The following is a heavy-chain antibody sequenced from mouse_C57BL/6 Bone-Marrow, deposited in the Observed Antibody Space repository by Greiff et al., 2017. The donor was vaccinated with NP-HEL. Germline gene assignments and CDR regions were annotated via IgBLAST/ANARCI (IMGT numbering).Heavy chain of an antibody. CDR3: ASPYDYDVAWFAY. J-gene: IGHJ3*01. CDR1: GFTFSSYG. D-gene: IGHD2-4*01. CDR2: ISSGGSYT. Sequence: DVQLVESGADLVKPGGSLKLSCAASGFTFSSYGMSWVRQTPDKRLEWVATISSGGSYTYYTDSVKGRSTLSGDNAKNTLYLQLSSLKSEDTAMDYWASPYDYDVAWFAYWGQGTLVTVSA. V-gene: IGHV5-6*01.